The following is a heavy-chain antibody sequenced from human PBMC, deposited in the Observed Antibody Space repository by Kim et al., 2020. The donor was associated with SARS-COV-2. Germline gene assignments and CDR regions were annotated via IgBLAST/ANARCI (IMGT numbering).Heavy chain of an antibody. V-gene: IGHV4-34*01. D-gene: IGHD3-10*01. J-gene: IGHJ6*02. CDR1: GGSFSGNY. CDR2: INHSGST. Sequence: SETLSLTCAAYGGSFSGNYWSWIRQPPGKGLEWIGEINHSGSTNYNPSLKSRVTISVNTSKNQFSLKLSSVTAADTAVYYCARGADYYGSGILGLARLYYYCGMDVGGQGTTVTVSS. CDR3: ARGADYYGSGILGLARLYYYCGMDV.